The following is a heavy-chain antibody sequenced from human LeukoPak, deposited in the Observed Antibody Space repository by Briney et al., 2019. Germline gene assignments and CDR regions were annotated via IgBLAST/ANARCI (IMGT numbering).Heavy chain of an antibody. J-gene: IGHJ4*02. V-gene: IGHV1-18*01. D-gene: IGHD3-22*01. CDR1: GYTFTSYG. CDR3: ARDRPAAYYYDSSGYSSGDFYY. Sequence: GTSVKVSCKASGYTFTSYGISWVRQAPGQGLEWMGWISAYNGNTNYAQKLQGRVTMTTDTSTSTAYMELRSLRSDDTAVYYCARDRPAAYYYDSSGYSSGDFYYWGQGTLVTVSS. CDR2: ISAYNGNT.